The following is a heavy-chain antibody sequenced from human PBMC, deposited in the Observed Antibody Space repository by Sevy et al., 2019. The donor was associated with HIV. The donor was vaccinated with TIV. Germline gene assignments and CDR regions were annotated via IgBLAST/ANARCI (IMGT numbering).Heavy chain of an antibody. J-gene: IGHJ6*02. D-gene: IGHD5-18*01. V-gene: IGHV1-8*01. CDR3: ARGFRVTDMLRYSHYGMDV. CDR1: GYTFTSYD. Sequence: ASVKVSCKASGYTFTSYDINWVRQATGQGVEWMGWMNPNSGNTGYAQKFQGRVTMTRNTSISTAYMELSSLRSEDTAVYYSARGFRVTDMLRYSHYGMDVSGQGTTVTVSS. CDR2: MNPNSGNT.